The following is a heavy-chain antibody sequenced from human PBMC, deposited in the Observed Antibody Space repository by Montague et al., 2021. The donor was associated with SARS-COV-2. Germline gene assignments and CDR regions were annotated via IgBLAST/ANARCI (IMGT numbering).Heavy chain of an antibody. Sequence: TLSLTCIVSSDSISSGGYYWSWIRQHPGKGLEWIGYIYYSGNTYYNPSLKSRVTMSVDTTKNQFSLTLNSVTAADTAVYYFARGPSRLATQEFYFGYWGQGTLVSVSS. CDR1: SDSISSGGYY. CDR3: ARGPSRLATQEFYFGY. J-gene: IGHJ4*02. D-gene: IGHD5-24*01. CDR2: IYYSGNT. V-gene: IGHV4-31*03.